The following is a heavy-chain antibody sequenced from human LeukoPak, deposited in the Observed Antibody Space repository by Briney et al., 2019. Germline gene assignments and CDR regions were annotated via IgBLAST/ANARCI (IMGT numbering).Heavy chain of an antibody. J-gene: IGHJ4*02. V-gene: IGHV1-2*02. CDR3: ATRKRGYYDSSGYYSPFDY. Sequence: ASVKVSCKASGYTFTGYYMHWVRQAPGQGLEWMGWINPNSGGTNYAQKFQGRVTMTRDTSISTAYMELSRLRSDDTAVYYCATRKRGYYDSSGYYSPFDYWGQGTLVTVSS. D-gene: IGHD3-22*01. CDR1: GYTFTGYY. CDR2: INPNSGGT.